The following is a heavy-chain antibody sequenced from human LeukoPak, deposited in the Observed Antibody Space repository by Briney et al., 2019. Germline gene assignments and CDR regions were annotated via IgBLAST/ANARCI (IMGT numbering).Heavy chain of an antibody. J-gene: IGHJ6*03. CDR3: ARGAKWLHSSSWYPPYYYYYMDV. CDR2: INHSGST. Sequence: PSETLSLTCAVYGGSFSGYYWSWIRQPPGKGLERIGEINHSGSTNYNPSLKSRVTISVDTSKNQFSLKLSSVTAADTAVYYCARGAKWLHSSSWYPPYYYYYMDVWGKGTTVTVSS. D-gene: IGHD6-13*01. V-gene: IGHV4-34*01. CDR1: GGSFSGYY.